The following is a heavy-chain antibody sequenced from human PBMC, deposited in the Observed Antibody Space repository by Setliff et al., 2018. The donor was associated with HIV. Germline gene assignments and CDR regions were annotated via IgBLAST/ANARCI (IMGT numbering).Heavy chain of an antibody. CDR1: GGSFSGYY. J-gene: IGHJ3*01. V-gene: IGHV4-4*09. Sequence: PSETLSLTCAVYGGSFSGYYWSWLRQPPGKGLEWIGNIYTSGSTNYNPSLKSRVTISVDTSKNQFSLKLSSVTAADTAVYYCARVQMAYAAFDVWGQGTMVTVSS. CDR2: IYTSGST. CDR3: ARVQMAYAAFDV. D-gene: IGHD4-17*01.